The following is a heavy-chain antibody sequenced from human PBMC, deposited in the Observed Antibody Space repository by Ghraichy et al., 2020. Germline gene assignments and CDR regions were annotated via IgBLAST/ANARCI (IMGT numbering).Heavy chain of an antibody. CDR3: GRDICTSTTCHFDY. CDR2: ISPYYGKS. D-gene: IGHD2-2*01. V-gene: IGHV1-18*01. CDR1: GYTFTSYG. Sequence: ASVKVSCKASGYTFTSYGITWVRQAPGQGLEWMGWISPYYGKSNYAQNLQGRVSVTTDTSTSTTYMELRSLRSDDTAVYYCGRDICTSTTCHFDYWGQGTLVIVSS. J-gene: IGHJ4*02.